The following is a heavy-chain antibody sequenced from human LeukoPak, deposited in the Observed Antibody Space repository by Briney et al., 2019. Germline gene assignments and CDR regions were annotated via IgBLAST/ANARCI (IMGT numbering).Heavy chain of an antibody. V-gene: IGHV3-9*01. J-gene: IGHJ4*02. CDR1: GFTFSSYE. Sequence: GGSLRLSCAASGFTFSSYEMNWVRQAPGKGLEWVSGISWKSGSIGYAGSVKGRFTISRDNAKNSLNLQMNSLRAEDTAVYYCAAGVVTAIRYAHDYWGQGTLVTVSS. D-gene: IGHD2-21*02. CDR2: ISWKSGSI. CDR3: AAGVVTAIRYAHDY.